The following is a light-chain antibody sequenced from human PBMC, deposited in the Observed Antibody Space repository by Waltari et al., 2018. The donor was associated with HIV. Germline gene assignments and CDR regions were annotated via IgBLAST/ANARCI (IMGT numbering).Light chain of an antibody. J-gene: IGLJ1*01. CDR3: AASDDSLNRNV. Sequence: QSVVTQPPSASGPPGQRVTIPCSGSSPNIGSNPLHRSRQHPGTAPKLLSYSNNPLPSGAPYRSSGYKSGSAASLAIGGLRSEAEADYYGAASDDSLNRNVFGTGTKVTVL. CDR2: SNN. CDR1: SPNIGSNP. V-gene: IGLV1-44*01.